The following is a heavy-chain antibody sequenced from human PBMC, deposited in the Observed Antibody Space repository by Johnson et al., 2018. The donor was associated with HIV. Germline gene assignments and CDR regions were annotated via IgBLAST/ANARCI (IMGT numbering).Heavy chain of an antibody. J-gene: IGHJ3*02. V-gene: IGHV3-30*03. D-gene: IGHD3-22*01. Sequence: QVQLVESGGGVVQPGRSLRLSCAASGFTFSSYGMHWVRQAPGKGLEWVAVISYDGSNKYYADSVKGRFTISRDNSKNTLHLQMNSLRAEDTAVYYCVRGRVVDLRGGAFDIWGQGTMVTVSS. CDR3: VRGRVVDLRGGAFDI. CDR1: GFTFSSYG. CDR2: ISYDGSNK.